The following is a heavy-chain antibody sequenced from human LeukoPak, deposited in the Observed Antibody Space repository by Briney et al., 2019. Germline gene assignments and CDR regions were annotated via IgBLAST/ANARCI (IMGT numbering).Heavy chain of an antibody. CDR3: ARERTTGNRYYYYYYMDV. CDR2: ISSSGSTI. V-gene: IGHV3-11*04. J-gene: IGHJ6*03. CDR1: GFTFSDYY. D-gene: IGHD1-1*01. Sequence: GRSPRLSCAASGFTFSDYYMSWIRQAPGKGLEWVSYISSSGSTIYYADSVKGRFTISRDNAKNSLCLQMNSLRAEDTAVYYCARERTTGNRYYYYYYMDVWGKGTTVTVSS.